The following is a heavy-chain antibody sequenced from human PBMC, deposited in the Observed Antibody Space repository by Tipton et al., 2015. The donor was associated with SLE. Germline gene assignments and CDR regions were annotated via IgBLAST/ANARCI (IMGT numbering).Heavy chain of an antibody. V-gene: IGHV4-61*02. CDR3: ARYCTSTSCHYYYYGMDV. CDR1: GGSISSGNYY. CDR2: IYTRGST. Sequence: TLSLTCTVSGGSISSGNYYWTWIRQPAGKGLEWIGRIYTRGSTNYNPSLKSRVTMSVDTSNNQFSLKLSSVTAADTAVYYCARYCTSTSCHYYYYGMDVWAQGTTVTVSS. J-gene: IGHJ6*02. D-gene: IGHD2-2*01.